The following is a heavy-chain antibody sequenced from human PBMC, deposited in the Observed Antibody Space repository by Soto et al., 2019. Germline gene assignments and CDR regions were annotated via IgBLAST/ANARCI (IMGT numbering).Heavy chain of an antibody. Sequence: QVQLQESGPGLVKPSETLSLTCTVSGGSVSSDTYYWSWIRQPPGKGLEWIGYIFYSGSTDYNPTRTSRVTLSVDTSKNQFSLKLRSVSAADTAVYDCARGPTMTTDYWGQGTLVTVSS. D-gene: IGHD4-17*01. CDR3: ARGPTMTTDY. V-gene: IGHV4-61*01. J-gene: IGHJ4*02. CDR2: IFYSGST. CDR1: GGSVSSDTYY.